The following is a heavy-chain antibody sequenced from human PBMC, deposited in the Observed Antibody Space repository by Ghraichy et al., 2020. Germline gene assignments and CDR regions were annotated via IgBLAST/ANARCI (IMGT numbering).Heavy chain of an antibody. CDR3: ARSRQTYYYDSSGYYYADPAFDY. J-gene: IGHJ4*02. D-gene: IGHD3-22*01. CDR2: IIPIFGTA. V-gene: IGHV1-69*06. Sequence: SVKVSCKASGGTFSSYAISWVRQAPGQGLEWMGGIIPIFGTANYAQKFQGRVTITADKSTSTAYMELSSLRSEDTAVYYCARSRQTYYYDSSGYYYADPAFDYWGQGTLVTVSS. CDR1: GGTFSSYA.